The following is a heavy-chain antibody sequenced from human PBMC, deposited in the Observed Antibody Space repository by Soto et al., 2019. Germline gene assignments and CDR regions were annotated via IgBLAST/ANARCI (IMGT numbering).Heavy chain of an antibody. J-gene: IGHJ6*02. V-gene: IGHV3-33*01. CDR3: ARTEFCSSTSCYAYYYGMDV. Sequence: GGSLRLSCAASGFTFSSYGMHWVRQAPGKGLEWVAVIWYDGSNKYYADSVKGRFTISRDNSKNTLYLQMNSLRAEDTAVYYCARTEFCSSTSCYAYYYGMDVWGQGTTVPVSS. CDR1: GFTFSSYG. CDR2: IWYDGSNK. D-gene: IGHD2-2*01.